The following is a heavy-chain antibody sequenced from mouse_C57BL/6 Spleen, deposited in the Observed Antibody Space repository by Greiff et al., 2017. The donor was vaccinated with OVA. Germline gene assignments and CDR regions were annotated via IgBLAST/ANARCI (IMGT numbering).Heavy chain of an antibody. CDR3: ARPYSNYVGPWFGY. CDR1: GFTFSDYG. Sequence: EVKLQESGGGLVKPGGSLKLSCAASGFTFSDYGMHWVRQAPEKGLEWVAYISSGSSTIYYADTVKGRFTISRDNAKNTLFLQMTSLRSEDTAMYYGARPYSNYVGPWFGYWGQGTLVTVSA. D-gene: IGHD2-5*01. V-gene: IGHV5-17*01. CDR2: ISSGSSTI. J-gene: IGHJ3*01.